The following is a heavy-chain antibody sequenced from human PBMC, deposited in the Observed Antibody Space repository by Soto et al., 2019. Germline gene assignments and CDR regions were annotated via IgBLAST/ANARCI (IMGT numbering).Heavy chain of an antibody. CDR1: GFTFSSYC. CDR2: IKQDGSEK. J-gene: IGHJ4*02. D-gene: IGHD1-26*01. V-gene: IGHV3-7*01. Sequence: GGSLRLSCAASGFTFSSYCMSLVRQAPGKGLEWVANIKQDGSEKYYVDSVKGRFTISRDNAENSLYLQMNSLRAEDTAVYYCTRGGCNSESYYCFDYWGQGTLVTVSS. CDR3: TRGGCNSESYYCFDY.